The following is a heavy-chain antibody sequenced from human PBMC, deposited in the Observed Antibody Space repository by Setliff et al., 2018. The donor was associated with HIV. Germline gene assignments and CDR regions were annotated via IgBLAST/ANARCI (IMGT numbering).Heavy chain of an antibody. D-gene: IGHD6-13*01. CDR2: IYYSGNI. CDR3: ARVGDSRSTYGMDV. V-gene: IGHV4-59*11. Sequence: SETLSLTCTVSGASISNHYWNWIRQPPGKGLEWIGTIYYSGNIKYSPSLKNRVTISIDTSKNQFSLKLSSVTAADTAVYYCARVGDSRSTYGMDVWGQGATVTVSS. CDR1: GASISNHY. J-gene: IGHJ6*02.